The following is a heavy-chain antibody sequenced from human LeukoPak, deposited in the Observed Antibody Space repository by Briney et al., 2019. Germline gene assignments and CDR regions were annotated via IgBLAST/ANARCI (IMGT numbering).Heavy chain of an antibody. V-gene: IGHV1-2*02. CDR2: INPNSGGT. Sequence: AASVKVSCKASGYTFTGCYMHWVRQAPGQGLEWMGWINPNSGGTNYAQKFQGRVTMTRDTSISTAYMELSRLRSDDTAVYYCATRYDFWSDLTEDAFDIWGQGTMVTVSS. CDR1: GYTFTGCY. D-gene: IGHD3-3*01. J-gene: IGHJ3*02. CDR3: ATRYDFWSDLTEDAFDI.